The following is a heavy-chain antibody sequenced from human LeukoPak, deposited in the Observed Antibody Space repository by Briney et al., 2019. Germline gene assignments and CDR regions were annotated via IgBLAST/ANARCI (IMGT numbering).Heavy chain of an antibody. CDR1: GFTFSSYA. CDR3: ARDAIGESDGMDV. J-gene: IGHJ6*02. V-gene: IGHV3-23*01. CDR2: ISGSGGST. D-gene: IGHD3-16*01. Sequence: GGSLRLSCAASGFTFSSYAMSWVRQAPGKGLEWVSAISGSGGSTYYADSVKGRFTISRDNSKNTLYLQMNSLRAGDTAVYYCARDAIGESDGMDVWGQGTTVTVSS.